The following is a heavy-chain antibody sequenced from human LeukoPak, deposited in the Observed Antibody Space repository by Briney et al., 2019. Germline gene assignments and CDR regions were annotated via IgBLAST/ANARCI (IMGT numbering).Heavy chain of an antibody. CDR2: ISSSSSYI. CDR3: AREMATIKGYFDL. CDR1: GFTFSSYS. Sequence: GGSLRLSCAASGFTFSSYSMTWVRQAPGKGLEWVSSISSSSSYIYYADSVKGRFAISRDNAKNSLYLQMNSLRAEDTAVYYCAREMATIKGYFDLWGRGTLVTVSS. V-gene: IGHV3-21*01. J-gene: IGHJ2*01. D-gene: IGHD5-24*01.